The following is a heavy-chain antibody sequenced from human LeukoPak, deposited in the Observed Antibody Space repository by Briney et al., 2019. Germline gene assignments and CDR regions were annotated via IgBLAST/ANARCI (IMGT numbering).Heavy chain of an antibody. CDR3: AKGLIRWSPPHFDY. CDR1: GFTFSSYA. J-gene: IGHJ4*02. Sequence: GGSLRLSCAASGFTFSSYAMSWVRQAPGKGLEWVSAISGSVGSTYYADSVKGRFTISRENSKHTLYLQMNSLRAEDTAVYYCAKGLIRWSPPHFDYWGQGTLVTVSS. V-gene: IGHV3-23*01. CDR2: ISGSVGST. D-gene: IGHD3-3*01.